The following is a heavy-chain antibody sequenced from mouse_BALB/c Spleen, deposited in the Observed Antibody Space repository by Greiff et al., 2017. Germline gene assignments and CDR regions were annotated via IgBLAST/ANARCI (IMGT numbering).Heavy chain of an antibody. J-gene: IGHJ2*01. CDR3: ATYGNEGDFDY. CDR2: ISYSGST. D-gene: IGHD2-1*01. Sequence: EVQLQESGPGLVKPSQSLSLTCTVTGYSITSDYAWYWIRQFPGNKLEWMGYISYSGSTSYNPSLKSRISITRDTSKNQFFLQLNSVTTEDTATYYCATYGNEGDFDYWGQGTTLTVSS. CDR1: GYSITSDYA. V-gene: IGHV3-2*02.